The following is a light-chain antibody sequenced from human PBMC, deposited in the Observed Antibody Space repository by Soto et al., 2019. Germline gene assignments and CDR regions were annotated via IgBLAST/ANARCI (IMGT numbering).Light chain of an antibody. J-gene: IGKJ2*01. Sequence: DIQMTQSPPSLSASVGDRVTITCRASQSISSYLNWYQQKPGKAPKLLIYAASSLQSGVLSRFSGSGSGTDFTLTISSLQPEDFATYYCQQSYSTPYTFGQGIQLEIK. CDR2: AAS. CDR3: QQSYSTPYT. V-gene: IGKV1-39*01. CDR1: QSISSY.